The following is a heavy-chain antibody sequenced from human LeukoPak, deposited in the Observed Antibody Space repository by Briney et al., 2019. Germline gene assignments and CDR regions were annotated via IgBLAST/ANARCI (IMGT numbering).Heavy chain of an antibody. J-gene: IGHJ4*01. CDR2: IKQDGSET. CDR3: VREGFYFFDF. Sequence: PGGSLRLSCAASGFTFTSYSMNWVRQAPGKGLEWVANIKQDGSETTYADSVRGRFTIFRDNAEDSVYLQMNSLRAEDSATYYCVREGFYFFDFWGQGTLVTVSS. V-gene: IGHV3-7*01. CDR1: GFTFTSYS.